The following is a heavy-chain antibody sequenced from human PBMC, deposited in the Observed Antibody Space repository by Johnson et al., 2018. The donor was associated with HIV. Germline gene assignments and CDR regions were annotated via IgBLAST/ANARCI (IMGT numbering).Heavy chain of an antibody. J-gene: IGHJ3*01. D-gene: IGHD1/OR15-1a*01. CDR1: GFTFSSYA. CDR2: ISYDGSNK. V-gene: IGHV3-30*04. CDR3: ARGGLGFQNIHDPLDV. Sequence: QVQLVESGGGVVQPGRSLRLSCAASGFTFSSYAMHWVRQAPGKGLEWVAVISYDGSNKYYADSVKGRFTISRDNSKNTLSLQMNSLLAEDTALYYCARGGLGFQNIHDPLDVWGQGTMVTVSS.